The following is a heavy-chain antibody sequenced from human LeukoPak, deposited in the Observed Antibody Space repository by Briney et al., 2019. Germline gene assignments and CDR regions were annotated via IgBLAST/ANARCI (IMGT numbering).Heavy chain of an antibody. CDR3: AKSRSGHFDY. CDR2: ISWNSGSI. Sequence: GGSLRLSCAASGFTFDDYAMHWVRQAPGKGLEWVSGISWNSGSIGYADSVKGRFTISRDNAKNSLYLQMNSLRAEDMALYYCAKSRSGHFDYWGQGTLVTVSS. J-gene: IGHJ4*02. CDR1: GFTFDDYA. D-gene: IGHD1-26*01. V-gene: IGHV3-9*03.